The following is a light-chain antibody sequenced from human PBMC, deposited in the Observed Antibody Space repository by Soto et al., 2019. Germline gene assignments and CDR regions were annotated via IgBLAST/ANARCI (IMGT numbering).Light chain of an antibody. CDR1: QSLTNPY. V-gene: IGKV3-20*01. CDR3: QQYNNWPPTWT. Sequence: ENVLTQSPGTLSLSPGDRATLFCRARQSLTNPYIAWYQQKPGQAPRLLIYDISSRATGIPDRFSGSVSGTDFTLTINSLQSEDFAVYFCQQYNNWPPTWTFGQGTKVDIK. J-gene: IGKJ1*01. CDR2: DIS.